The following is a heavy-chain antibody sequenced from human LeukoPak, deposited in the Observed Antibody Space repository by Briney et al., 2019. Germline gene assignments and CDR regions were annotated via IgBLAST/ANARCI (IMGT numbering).Heavy chain of an antibody. V-gene: IGHV4-4*09. J-gene: IGHJ5*02. CDR3: ATSYDAKTAPYDL. CDR2: IYTSGST. Sequence: SETLSLTCTVSGGSISSYCWSWVRQPPGKGLEWIGYIYTSGSTDYNPSLKSRVTMSVDTSKNQLSMELRFLTAADTAVYYCATSYDAKTAPYDLGGQGTLVTVSS. CDR1: GGSISSYC. D-gene: IGHD3-3*01.